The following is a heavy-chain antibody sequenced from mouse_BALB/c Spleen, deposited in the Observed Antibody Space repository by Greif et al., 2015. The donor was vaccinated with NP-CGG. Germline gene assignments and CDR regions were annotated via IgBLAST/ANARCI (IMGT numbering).Heavy chain of an antibody. CDR1: GYTFTSYY. CDR3: TRYYWYFDV. Sequence: QVQLKQSGAELVKPGASVKLSCKASGYTFTSYYMYWVKQRPGQGLEWIGGINPSNGGTNFNEKFKSKATLTVDKSSSTAYMQLSSLTSEDSAVYYCTRYYWYFDVWGAGTTVTVSS. J-gene: IGHJ1*01. CDR2: INPSNGGT. V-gene: IGHV1S81*02.